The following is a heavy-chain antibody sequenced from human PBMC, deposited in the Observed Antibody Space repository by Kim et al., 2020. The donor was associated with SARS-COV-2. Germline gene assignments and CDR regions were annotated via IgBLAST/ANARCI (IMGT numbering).Heavy chain of an antibody. V-gene: IGHV3-30*04. D-gene: IGHD2-15*01. J-gene: IGHJ4*02. Sequence: GGSLRLSCAASGFTFSSYAMHWVRQAPGKGLEWVAVISYDGSNKYYADSVKGRFTISRDNSKNTLYLQMNSLRAEDTAVYYCARELEVVAATPGEDYWGQGTLVTVSS. CDR2: ISYDGSNK. CDR3: ARELEVVAATPGEDY. CDR1: GFTFSSYA.